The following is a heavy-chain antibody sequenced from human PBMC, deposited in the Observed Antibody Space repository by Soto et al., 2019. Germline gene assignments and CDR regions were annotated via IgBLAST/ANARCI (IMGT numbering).Heavy chain of an antibody. Sequence: EVQLLDSGGGLVQPGGSLRLSCAASGFTFSNYAMTWVRQGPGKGLEWVSGISGSGGRSYYADSVKGRFTISRDNSKSTLYLHMNSLRAVDTAVYYCAKAYFVWSSEQPYYFDYWGQGTLVTVSS. CDR1: GFTFSNYA. CDR2: ISGSGGRS. J-gene: IGHJ4*02. V-gene: IGHV3-23*01. D-gene: IGHD3-16*01. CDR3: AKAYFVWSSEQPYYFDY.